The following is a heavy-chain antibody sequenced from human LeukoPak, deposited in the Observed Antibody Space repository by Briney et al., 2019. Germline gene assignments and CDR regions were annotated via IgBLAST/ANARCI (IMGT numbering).Heavy chain of an antibody. D-gene: IGHD5-12*01. Sequence: GGSLRLSCAASGFTFSSYWMSWVRQAPGKGLEWVANIKQDGSEKYYVDSVKGRFTISRDNAKNSLYLQMNSLRAEDTAVYYCARELGYAATIFPYYYYYGMDVWGQGTTVTVSS. J-gene: IGHJ6*02. CDR1: GFTFSSYW. CDR3: ARELGYAATIFPYYYYYGMDV. V-gene: IGHV3-7*01. CDR2: IKQDGSEK.